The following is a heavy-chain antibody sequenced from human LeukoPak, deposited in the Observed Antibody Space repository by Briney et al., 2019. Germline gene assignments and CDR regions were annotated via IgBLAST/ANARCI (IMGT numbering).Heavy chain of an antibody. D-gene: IGHD2-2*01. J-gene: IGHJ4*02. CDR1: GGSFSGYY. Sequence: PSETLSLTCAVYGGSFSGYYWNWIRQPPGKGLEWIGEINHSGSTNYNPSLKSRVTISVDTSKNELSLKLSSVTAADTAVYYCARAKYCSSTSCYPHFDYWGQGTLVTVSS. V-gene: IGHV4-34*01. CDR3: ARAKYCSSTSCYPHFDY. CDR2: INHSGST.